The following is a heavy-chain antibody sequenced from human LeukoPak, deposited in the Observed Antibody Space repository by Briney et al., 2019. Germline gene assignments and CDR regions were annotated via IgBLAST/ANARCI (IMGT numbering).Heavy chain of an antibody. CDR2: INHSGST. V-gene: IGHV4-34*01. Sequence: PSETLSLTCAVYGGSFSGYYWSWIRQPPGKGLEWIGEINHSGSTNYNPSLKSRVTISVDTSKNQFSLKLSSVTAADTAVYYCARGPWEYYYDSSGYYPDYWGQGTLVTVSS. CDR1: GGSFSGYY. D-gene: IGHD3-22*01. J-gene: IGHJ4*02. CDR3: ARGPWEYYYDSSGYYPDY.